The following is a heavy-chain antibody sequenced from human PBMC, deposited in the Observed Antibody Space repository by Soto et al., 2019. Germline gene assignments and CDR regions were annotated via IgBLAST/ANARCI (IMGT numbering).Heavy chain of an antibody. J-gene: IGHJ3*02. V-gene: IGHV3-21*01. CDR2: ISSSSSYI. CDR1: GFTFSSYS. CDR3: ARAPGADAFDI. Sequence: EVQLVESGGGLVKPGGSLRLSCAASGFTFSSYSMNWVRQTPGKGLEWVSSISSSSSYIYYADSVKGRFTISRDNAKNSLYLQMNSLRAEDTAVYYCARAPGADAFDIWGQGTMVTVSS.